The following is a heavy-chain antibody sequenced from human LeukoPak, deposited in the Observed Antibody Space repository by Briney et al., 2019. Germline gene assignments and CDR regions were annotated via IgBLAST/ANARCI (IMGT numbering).Heavy chain of an antibody. CDR2: IHPEGDEK. Sequence: PGGSLRLSCVASGFTFGNFWMSWVRHSPGRGLEWVANIHPEGDEKYHVESVMGRFTISRDNAESSLFLKMNGLRPEDTAVYYCARGDAFSGDHWGQGTLVTVSS. V-gene: IGHV3-7*04. CDR3: ARGDAFSGDH. J-gene: IGHJ4*02. CDR1: GFTFGNFW.